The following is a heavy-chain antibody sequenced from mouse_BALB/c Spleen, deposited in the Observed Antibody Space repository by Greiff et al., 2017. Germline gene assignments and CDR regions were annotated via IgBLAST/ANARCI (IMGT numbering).Heavy chain of an antibody. D-gene: IGHD1-1*01. CDR2: ISTYYGDA. Sequence: VQLQESGAELVRPGVSVKISCKGSGYTFTDYAMHWVKQSHAKSLEWIGVISTYYGDASYNQKFKGKATMTVDKSSSTAYMELARLTSEDSAIYYCARLYGSSYFDYWGQGTTLTVSS. CDR3: ARLYGSSYFDY. CDR1: GYTFTDYA. V-gene: IGHV1S137*01. J-gene: IGHJ2*01.